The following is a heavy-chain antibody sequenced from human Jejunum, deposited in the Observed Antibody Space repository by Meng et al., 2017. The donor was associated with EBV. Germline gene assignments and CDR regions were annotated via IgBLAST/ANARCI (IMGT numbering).Heavy chain of an antibody. Sequence: VQLQEPGPGLVKPSETLSLTSAASGGSVSSGSYYWSWIRQPPGKGLEWIGFVSDYGSTRYNSSLKSRITISADTSKNQFSLKLTSVTPADTAIYYCARDFSSGYFAYWGQGTLVTVSS. D-gene: IGHD3-22*01. CDR2: VSDYGST. V-gene: IGHV4-61*01. J-gene: IGHJ4*02. CDR3: ARDFSSGYFAY. CDR1: GGSVSSGSYY.